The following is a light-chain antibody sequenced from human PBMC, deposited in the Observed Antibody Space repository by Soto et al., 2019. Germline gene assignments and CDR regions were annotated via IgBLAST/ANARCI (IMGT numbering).Light chain of an antibody. J-gene: IGLJ2*01. CDR1: RSNIGAGYD. V-gene: IGLV1-40*01. CDR2: GDT. Sequence: QSVLTQPPSMSGAPGQRVTISCTGDRSNIGAGYDVHWYQQLPGTAPKLLIYGDTNRPSGVPDRFSGSKSGTSASLAITGLQSEDEADYYCQSYDSSLSGSVFGGGTKLTVL. CDR3: QSYDSSLSGSV.